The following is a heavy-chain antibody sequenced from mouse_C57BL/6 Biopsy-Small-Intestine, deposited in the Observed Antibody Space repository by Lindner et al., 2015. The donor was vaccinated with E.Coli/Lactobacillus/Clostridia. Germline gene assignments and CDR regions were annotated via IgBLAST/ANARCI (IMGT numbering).Heavy chain of an antibody. CDR1: GYSFPGYF. Sequence: VQLQESGPELVKPGASVRISCKASGYSFPGYFMNWVKQSPEKSLEWIGEINPTTGGTTYNQKFKAKATLTVDKSSSTAYMQFKNLTSEDSAVYYCARSHAEGDFWGQGTTLTVSS. CDR3: ARSHAEGDF. V-gene: IGHV1-42*01. J-gene: IGHJ2*01. CDR2: INPTTGGT.